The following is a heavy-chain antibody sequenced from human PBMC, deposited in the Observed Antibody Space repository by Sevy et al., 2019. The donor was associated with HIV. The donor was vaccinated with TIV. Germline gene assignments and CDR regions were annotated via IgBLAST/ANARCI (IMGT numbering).Heavy chain of an antibody. Sequence: GGSLRLSCAASGFTFSIYGMHWVRQAPGKGLEWVACIRYDGSTKYYADSVKGRFTISRDNSKNTVYLQMNSLRAEDTAVYYCAKDLTGRYSSSSGDFDYWGQGTLVTVSS. CDR2: IRYDGSTK. D-gene: IGHD6-6*01. CDR1: GFTFSIYG. J-gene: IGHJ4*02. CDR3: AKDLTGRYSSSSGDFDY. V-gene: IGHV3-30*02.